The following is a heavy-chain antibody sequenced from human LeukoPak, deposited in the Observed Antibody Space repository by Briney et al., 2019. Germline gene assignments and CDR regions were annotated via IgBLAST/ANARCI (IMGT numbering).Heavy chain of an antibody. CDR1: GFTFSSYW. CDR2: IKQDGSDK. D-gene: IGHD4-23*01. J-gene: IGHJ4*02. Sequence: GGSVRLSCAGSGFTFSSYWMSWVRQAPGKGLEWVANIKQDGSDKYYVDSVKGRFTISRDNAKNSLYLQINSLRAEDTAVYYCARKTVVGSYFDYWGQGTPVTVSS. CDR3: ARKTVVGSYFDY. V-gene: IGHV3-7*03.